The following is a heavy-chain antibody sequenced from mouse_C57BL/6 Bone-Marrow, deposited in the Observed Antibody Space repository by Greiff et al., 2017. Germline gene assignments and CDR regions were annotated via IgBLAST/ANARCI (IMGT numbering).Heavy chain of an antibody. CDR1: GYTFTSYW. CDR2: IYPGSGST. Sequence: VQLQQPGAELVKPGASVKMSCKASGYTFTSYWITWVKQRPGQGLEWIGDIYPGSGSTNYNEKFKSKATLTVDTSSSTAYMQLSSLTSEDSAVYYCARLGTTVVAHWYFDVWGTGTTVTVSS. CDR3: ARLGTTVVAHWYFDV. D-gene: IGHD1-1*01. J-gene: IGHJ1*03. V-gene: IGHV1-55*01.